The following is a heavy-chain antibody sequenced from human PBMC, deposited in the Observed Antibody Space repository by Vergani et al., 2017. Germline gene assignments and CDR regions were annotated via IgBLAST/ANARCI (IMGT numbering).Heavy chain of an antibody. D-gene: IGHD5-24*01. CDR2: NNPNSGGT. J-gene: IGHJ4*02. CDR1: GYTFTGYY. V-gene: IGHV1-2*02. CDR3: ARAGQSYVEMANGVDY. Sequence: QVQLVQSGAEVKKPGASVKVSCKASGYTFTGYYMHWVRQAPGQGLEWVGWNNPNSGGTNYAQKFQGRGTMTRDTSISTAYMELSRLRSDDTAVYYCARAGQSYVEMANGVDYWGQGTLVTVSS.